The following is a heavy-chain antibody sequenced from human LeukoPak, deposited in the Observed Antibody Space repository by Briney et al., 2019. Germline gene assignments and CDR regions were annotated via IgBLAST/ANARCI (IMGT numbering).Heavy chain of an antibody. CDR1: GFTFSSYA. J-gene: IGHJ4*02. CDR2: ISGSGGST. CDR3: VKDRITMVRGVYYFDY. V-gene: IGHV3-23*01. D-gene: IGHD3-10*01. Sequence: GGSLRLSCAASGFTFSSYAMSWVRQAPGKGLEWVSAISGSGGSTYYADSVKGRFTISRDNSKNTLYLQMNSLRAEDTAVYYCVKDRITMVRGVYYFDYWGQGTLVTVSS.